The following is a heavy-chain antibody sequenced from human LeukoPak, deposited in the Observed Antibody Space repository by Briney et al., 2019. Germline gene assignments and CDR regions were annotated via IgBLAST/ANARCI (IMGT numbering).Heavy chain of an antibody. D-gene: IGHD3-22*01. CDR2: ISSSGGST. J-gene: IGHJ4*02. CDR1: GFIFSSYS. V-gene: IGHV3-23*01. CDR3: ARHYYDSSGYYYTLDY. Sequence: PGGCLTLSCLASGFIFSSYSMSWVSPAAGKGLEWVSAISSSGGSTYDADAVKGRFTISRDNSKNTLYLQMNSLRAEDTAVYYCARHYYDSSGYYYTLDYWGQGTLVTVSS.